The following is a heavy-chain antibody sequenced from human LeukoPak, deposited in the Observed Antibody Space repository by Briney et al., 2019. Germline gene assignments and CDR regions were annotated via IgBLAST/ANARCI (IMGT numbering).Heavy chain of an antibody. V-gene: IGHV3-30*01. J-gene: IGHJ5*02. Sequence: GGSLRLSCAASGFTFSSYVMHWVRQAPGKGLEWVAVMSYDGSNKYYADSVKGRFTISRDNSKNTLYLQMNSLRAEDTAVYNCARGQSIVVAAAGTGWFDPWGQGTLVTVSS. CDR1: GFTFSSYV. D-gene: IGHD6-13*01. CDR3: ARGQSIVVAAAGTGWFDP. CDR2: MSYDGSNK.